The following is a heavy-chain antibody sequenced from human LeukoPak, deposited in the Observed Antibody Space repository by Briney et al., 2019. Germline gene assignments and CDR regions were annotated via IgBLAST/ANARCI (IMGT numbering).Heavy chain of an antibody. Sequence: SETLSLTCAVYGGSFSGYYWSWIRQPPGKGLEWIGEINHSGSTNYNPSLKSRVTISVDTSKNQLSLKLSSVTAADTAVYYCARATRKSYYDFWSGTDCDAFDIWGQGTMVTVSS. D-gene: IGHD3-3*01. J-gene: IGHJ3*02. CDR1: GGSFSGYY. CDR3: ARATRKSYYDFWSGTDCDAFDI. CDR2: INHSGST. V-gene: IGHV4-34*01.